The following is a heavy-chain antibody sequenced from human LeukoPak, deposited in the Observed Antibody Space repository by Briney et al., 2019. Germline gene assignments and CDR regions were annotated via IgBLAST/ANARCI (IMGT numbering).Heavy chain of an antibody. D-gene: IGHD3-9*01. J-gene: IGHJ4*02. CDR3: ARVTYHDILTGYYTGYYFDY. Sequence: SETLSLTCTVSGGSISSGGYYWSWIRQHPGKGLEWIGYIYYSGSTYYNPSLKSRVTISVDTSKNQFSLKLSSVTAADTAVYYCARVTYHDILTGYYTGYYFDYWGQGTLVTVSS. CDR1: GGSISSGGYY. CDR2: IYYSGST. V-gene: IGHV4-31*03.